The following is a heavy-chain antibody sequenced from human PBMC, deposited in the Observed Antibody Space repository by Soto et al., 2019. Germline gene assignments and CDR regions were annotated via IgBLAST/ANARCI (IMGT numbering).Heavy chain of an antibody. V-gene: IGHV1-18*01. CDR2: ISAYNGNT. J-gene: IGHJ5*02. CDR3: ARVVVAATGWFDP. D-gene: IGHD2-15*01. Sequence: EASVKVSCKASGYTFTSYGISWVRQAPGQGLEWMGWISAYNGNTNYAQKLQGRVTMTTDTSTSTAYIELRSLRSDDTAVYYCARVVVAATGWFDPWGQGTLVTVSS. CDR1: GYTFTSYG.